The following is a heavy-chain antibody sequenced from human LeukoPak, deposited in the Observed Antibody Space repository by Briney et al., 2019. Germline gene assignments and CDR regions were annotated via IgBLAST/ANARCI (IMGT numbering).Heavy chain of an antibody. CDR2: IYYSGST. J-gene: IGHJ4*02. CDR1: GGSISSYY. D-gene: IGHD6-13*01. Sequence: SETLSLTCTVSGGSISSYYWSWIRQPPGKGLEWIGYIYYSGSTYYNPSLKSRVTISVDTSKNQFSLKLSSVTAADTAVYYCARQVIAAADNYYFDYWGQGTLVTVSS. CDR3: ARQVIAAADNYYFDY. V-gene: IGHV4-59*04.